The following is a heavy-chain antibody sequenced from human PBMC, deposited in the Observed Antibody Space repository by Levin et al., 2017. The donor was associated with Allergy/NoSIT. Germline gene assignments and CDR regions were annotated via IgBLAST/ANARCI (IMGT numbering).Heavy chain of an antibody. CDR3: TSFVVTPVSYFCMDV. D-gene: IGHD2-2*01. V-gene: IGHV1-18*01. Sequence: ASVKVSCKASGYTFKNYGISWVRQAPGQGLEWMGWISTHNGNTNYAQSFQGRVTMTTDTSTSTADMELRSLISDDSAVYYCTSFVVTPVSYFCMDVWGKGTTVTVSS. CDR1: GYTFKNYG. CDR2: ISTHNGNT. J-gene: IGHJ6*03.